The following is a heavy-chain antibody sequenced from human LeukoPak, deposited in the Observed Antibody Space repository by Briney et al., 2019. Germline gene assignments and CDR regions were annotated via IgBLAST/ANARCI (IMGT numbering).Heavy chain of an antibody. V-gene: IGHV4-4*07. CDR2: IYTSGST. Sequence: PSETLSLTCTVSGXSISSYYWSWIRQPAGKGLEWIGRIYTSGSTNYNPSLKSRVTMSVDTSKNQFSLKLSSVTAADTAVYYCARGDYYDSSGYYVGDAFDIWGQGTMVTVSS. CDR1: GXSISSYY. CDR3: ARGDYYDSSGYYVGDAFDI. D-gene: IGHD3-22*01. J-gene: IGHJ3*02.